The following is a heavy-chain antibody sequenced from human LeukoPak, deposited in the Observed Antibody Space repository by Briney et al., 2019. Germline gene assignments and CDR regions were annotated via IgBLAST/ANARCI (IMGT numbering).Heavy chain of an antibody. D-gene: IGHD3-10*01. Sequence: PSETLSLTCSVSGGSISSYYWSWIRQPPGKGLEWIGYIYYGGSTYSNPSLKSRVTISADTSKNQFSLKLASVTAADTAVYYCARSSVSGTYSGGYWGQGTLVTVSS. CDR3: ARSSVSGTYSGGY. CDR1: GGSISSYY. J-gene: IGHJ4*02. V-gene: IGHV4-59*08. CDR2: IYYGGST.